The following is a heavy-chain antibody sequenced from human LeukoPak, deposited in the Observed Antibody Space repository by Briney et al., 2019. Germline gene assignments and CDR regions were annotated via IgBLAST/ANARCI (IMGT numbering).Heavy chain of an antibody. Sequence: GGSLRLSCAASGFTFSRYDMHWVRQATGKGLEWVSAIGTGGDTYYPASVKGRFTISRENAKISLYLQMNSLRVEDTAVYYCVRQETPHGNFDYWGQGTLVTVSS. V-gene: IGHV3-13*01. CDR2: IGTGGDT. J-gene: IGHJ4*02. D-gene: IGHD1-14*01. CDR1: GFTFSRYD. CDR3: VRQETPHGNFDY.